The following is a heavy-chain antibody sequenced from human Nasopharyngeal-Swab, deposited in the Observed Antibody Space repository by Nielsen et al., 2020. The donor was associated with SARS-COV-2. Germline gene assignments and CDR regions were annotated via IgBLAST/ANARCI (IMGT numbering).Heavy chain of an antibody. CDR2: IYHGGST. D-gene: IGHD5-18*01. CDR1: GYSISSGYY. J-gene: IGHJ5*02. V-gene: IGHV4-38-2*02. Sequence: SETLSLTCTVSGYSISSGYYWAWIRQPPGKGLGWIGSIYHGGSTYYTPSLESRVTISVDTSNNHFSLKLTSVTAADTAVYYCARELSNTPKYNWFDPWGQGTLVTVSS. CDR3: ARELSNTPKYNWFDP.